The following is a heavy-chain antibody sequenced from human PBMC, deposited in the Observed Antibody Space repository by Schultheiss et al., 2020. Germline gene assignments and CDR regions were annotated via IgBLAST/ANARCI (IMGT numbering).Heavy chain of an antibody. D-gene: IGHD4-17*01. CDR3: ARDNGDRPYDY. CDR1: GVSISSYC. CDR2: VCHSGTT. Sequence: SETLSLTCTVSGVSISSYCWSSIRQPPVKPLECLGSVCHSGTTSYNPSLKSRVTISVDTSKNQFSLKLSSVTAADTAVYYCARDNGDRPYDYWGQGNLVNVFS. J-gene: IGHJ4*02. V-gene: IGHV4-59*01.